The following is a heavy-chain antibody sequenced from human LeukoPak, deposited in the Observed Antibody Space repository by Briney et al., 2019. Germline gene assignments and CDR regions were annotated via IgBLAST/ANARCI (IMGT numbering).Heavy chain of an antibody. CDR1: GGSITTNNYY. D-gene: IGHD2-15*01. CDR2: IYYSGST. CDR3: ATQLGGSRRIDY. V-gene: IGHV4-39*01. J-gene: IGHJ4*02. Sequence: SETLSLTCTVSGGSITTNNYYWGWIRQPPGKGLEWIGTIYYSGSTNYNPSLKSRVTISVDTSKNEFSLKLSSVTAADTAVYYCATQLGGSRRIDYWGQGALVTVSS.